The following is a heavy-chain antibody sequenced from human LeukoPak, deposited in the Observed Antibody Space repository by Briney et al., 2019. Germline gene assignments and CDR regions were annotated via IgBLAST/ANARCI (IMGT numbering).Heavy chain of an antibody. CDR2: IKQDGSEK. CDR1: GLXFSSHW. D-gene: IGHD2-8*02. V-gene: IGHV3-7*02. CDR3: TGGFG. J-gene: IGHJ3*01. Sequence: GGSLRLSCVASGLXFSSHWMTWVRQAPGKGLEWVANIKQDGSEKNYVDSLKGRFTISRDNAKNSLYLQMNSLRAEDTAVYYCTGGFGWGQGTMVTVSS.